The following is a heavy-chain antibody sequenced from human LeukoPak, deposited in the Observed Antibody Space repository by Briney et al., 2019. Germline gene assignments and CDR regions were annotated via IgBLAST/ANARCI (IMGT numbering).Heavy chain of an antibody. CDR1: GFTFSNYW. CDR2: IKQDGNEK. J-gene: IGHJ6*02. V-gene: IGHV3-7*03. CDR3: ARDSPHGMDV. Sequence: GGSLRLSCAASGFTFSNYWMNWVRQAPGKGLEWVANIKQDGNEKYYVDSVKGRFTISRDNAKNSLYLQMNSLRAEDTAVYYCARDSPHGMDVWGQGTTVTVSS.